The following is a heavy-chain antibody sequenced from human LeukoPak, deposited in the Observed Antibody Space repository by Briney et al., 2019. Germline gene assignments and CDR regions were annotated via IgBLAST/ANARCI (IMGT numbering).Heavy chain of an antibody. Sequence: PGGSLRLSCAASGFTFSSYGMHWVRQAPGKGLDWVAFIHHDGSNKYYADSVRGRFTISRDNSKNTLYLQMNSLRAEDTAVYYCARRSGIAVAGAFDYWGQGTLVTVSS. D-gene: IGHD6-19*01. J-gene: IGHJ4*02. CDR1: GFTFSSYG. CDR2: IHHDGSNK. V-gene: IGHV3-30*02. CDR3: ARRSGIAVAGAFDY.